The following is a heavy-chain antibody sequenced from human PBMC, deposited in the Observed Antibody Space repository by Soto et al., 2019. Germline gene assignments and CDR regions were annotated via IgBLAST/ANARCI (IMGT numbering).Heavy chain of an antibody. CDR3: ARLHPNGIAVAGYYFDY. J-gene: IGHJ4*02. CDR1: GYTFTSYG. Sequence: SVKVSCKASGYTFTSYGISWVRQAPVQGLEWMGWISAYNGNTNYAQKLQGRVTMTTDTSTSTAYMELRSLRSDDTAVYYCARLHPNGIAVAGYYFDYWGQGTLVTVSS. D-gene: IGHD6-19*01. V-gene: IGHV1-18*01. CDR2: ISAYNGNT.